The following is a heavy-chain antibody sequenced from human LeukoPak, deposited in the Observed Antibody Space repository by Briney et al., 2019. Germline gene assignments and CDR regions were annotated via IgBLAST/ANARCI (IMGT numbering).Heavy chain of an antibody. CDR2: INPNSGGT. CDR3: ARADYYGSGSYNY. D-gene: IGHD3-10*01. CDR1: GYTFTGYY. J-gene: IGHJ4*02. V-gene: IGHV1-2*06. Sequence: ASVTVSCKASGYTFTGYYMHWVRQAPGQGLEWMGRINPNSGGTNYAQKFQGRVTMTRDTSISTAYMVLSRLRSDDTAVYYCARADYYGSGSYNYWGQGTLVTVSS.